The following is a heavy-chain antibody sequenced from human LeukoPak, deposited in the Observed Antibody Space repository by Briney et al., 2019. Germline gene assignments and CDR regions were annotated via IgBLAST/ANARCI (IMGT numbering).Heavy chain of an antibody. CDR3: ARERGYSGYAMGCDY. V-gene: IGHV3-33*01. CDR1: GFTFSTYG. D-gene: IGHD5-12*01. Sequence: GGPLRLSCAASGFTFSTYGMHWVRQAPGKGLEWVAVIWYDGSNKYYADSVKGRFTISRDNSKNTLYLQMNSLRAEDTAVYYSARERGYSGYAMGCDYWGQGTLVTVSS. CDR2: IWYDGSNK. J-gene: IGHJ4*02.